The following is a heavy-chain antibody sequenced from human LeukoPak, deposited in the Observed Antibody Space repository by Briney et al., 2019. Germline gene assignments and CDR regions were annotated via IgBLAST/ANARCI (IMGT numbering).Heavy chain of an antibody. Sequence: SETLSLTCAVYGGSFSGCYWSWIRQPPGKGLEWIGEINHSGSTNYNPSLKSRVTISVDTSKNQFSLKLSSVTAADTAVYYCARRTNSSGYYHFDYWGQGTLVTVSS. CDR2: INHSGST. CDR3: ARRTNSSGYYHFDY. V-gene: IGHV4-34*01. D-gene: IGHD3-22*01. CDR1: GGSFSGCY. J-gene: IGHJ4*02.